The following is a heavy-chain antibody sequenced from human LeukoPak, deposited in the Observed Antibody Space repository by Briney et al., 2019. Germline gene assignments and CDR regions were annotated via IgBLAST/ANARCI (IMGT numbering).Heavy chain of an antibody. J-gene: IGHJ4*02. Sequence: PGGSLRLSCAASGFTFSSYSMNWVRQAPGKGLEWVSYISSSSSTIYYADSVKGRFTISRDNAKNSLYLQMNSLRAEDTAVYYCARLKLARAGANFDYWGQGTLVTVSS. CDR2: ISSSSSTI. CDR3: ARLKLARAGANFDY. V-gene: IGHV3-48*01. D-gene: IGHD6-13*01. CDR1: GFTFSSYS.